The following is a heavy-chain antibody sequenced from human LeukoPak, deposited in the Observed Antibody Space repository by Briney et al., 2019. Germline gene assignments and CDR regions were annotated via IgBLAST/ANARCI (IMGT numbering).Heavy chain of an antibody. CDR2: ISGSGGST. D-gene: IGHD2/OR15-2a*01. J-gene: IGHJ4*02. V-gene: IGHV3-23*01. Sequence: PGGSLRLSCAASGFTFSSYGMSWVRQAPGKGLEWVSAISGSGGSTYYADSVKGRFTISRDNSKNTLYLQMNSLRAEDTAVYYCAKRPTSTTTMYYFDYWGQGTLVTVSS. CDR3: AKRPTSTTTMYYFDY. CDR1: GFTFSSYG.